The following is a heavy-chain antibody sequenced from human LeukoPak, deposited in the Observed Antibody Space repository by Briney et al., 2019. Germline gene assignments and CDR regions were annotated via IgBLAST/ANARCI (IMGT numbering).Heavy chain of an antibody. D-gene: IGHD4-17*01. J-gene: IGHJ4*02. V-gene: IGHV4-34*01. CDR1: GGSFSGYH. CDR2: INDRGRT. CDR3: ARDPTTVITLPYYFDF. Sequence: PSKTLSLTCAVHGGSFSGYHWNWIRQSPGKGLEWIGEINDRGRTNYNPSLKSRVTLSVDTSNKQFSLKLSAVTAADTAVYYCARDPTTVITLPYYFDFWGQGTLVTVTS.